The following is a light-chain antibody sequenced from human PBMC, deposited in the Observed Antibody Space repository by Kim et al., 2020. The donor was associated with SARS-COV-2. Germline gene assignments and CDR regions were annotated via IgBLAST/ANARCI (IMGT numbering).Light chain of an antibody. V-gene: IGKV3-15*01. Sequence: PGERATLSCRASQSVRSNLAWYQQKPGQAPRLLIFGASTRATGIPARFSGSGSGTEFTLTISSLQSEDFAVYYCQQYANWPPEFTFGPGTKVDIK. J-gene: IGKJ3*01. CDR1: QSVRSN. CDR2: GAS. CDR3: QQYANWPPEFT.